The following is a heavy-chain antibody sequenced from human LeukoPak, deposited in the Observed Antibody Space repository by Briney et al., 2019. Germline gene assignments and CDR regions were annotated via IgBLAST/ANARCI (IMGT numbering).Heavy chain of an antibody. CDR3: AKEGWELPTAPIDY. CDR1: GFTFSSYG. Sequence: GGSLRLSCAASGFTFSSYGMHWVRQAPGKGLEWVAVIWYDGSNKYYADSVKGRFTISRDNSKNTLYLQMNSLRAEDTAVYYCAKEGWELPTAPIDYWGQGTLVTVSS. CDR2: IWYDGSNK. J-gene: IGHJ4*02. D-gene: IGHD1-26*01. V-gene: IGHV3-33*06.